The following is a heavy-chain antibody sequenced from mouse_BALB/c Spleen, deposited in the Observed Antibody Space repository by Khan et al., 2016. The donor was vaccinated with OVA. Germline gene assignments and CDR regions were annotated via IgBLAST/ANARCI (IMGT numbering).Heavy chain of an antibody. D-gene: IGHD2-4*01. CDR3: ARNYDYDEGLAY. CDR2: IWSGGST. CDR1: GFSLTSYG. Sequence: QVQLKESGPGLVQPSQSLSITCTVSGFSLTSYGVHWVRQSPGKGLEWLGVIWSGGSTDYNAAFISRLSISKDNSKSQVFFKMNSLRANDSAIYYCARNYDYDEGLAYWGQGTLVTVSA. J-gene: IGHJ3*01. V-gene: IGHV2-2*02.